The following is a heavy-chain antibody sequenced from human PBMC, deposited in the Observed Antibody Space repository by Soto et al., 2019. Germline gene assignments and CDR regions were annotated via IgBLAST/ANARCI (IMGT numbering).Heavy chain of an antibody. J-gene: IGHJ1*01. V-gene: IGHV1-18*04. CDR1: GYTFTSYV. D-gene: IGHD6-13*01. CDR2: ISAYNGNT. CDR3: ARAKTSSSWLQH. Sequence: QVQLVQSGAEVKKPGASVKVSCKASGYTFTSYVISWVRQAPGQGLEWMGWISAYNGNTNYAQKLQGRVTMTTDTSTSTADMALRSLRSDAPDVYYCARAKTSSSWLQHWGQGTLVTVSS.